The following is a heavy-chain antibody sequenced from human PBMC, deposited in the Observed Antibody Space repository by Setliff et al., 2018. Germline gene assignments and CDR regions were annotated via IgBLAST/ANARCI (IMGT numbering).Heavy chain of an antibody. Sequence: SETLSLTCTVSGASITNINYYWGLIRQPPGKGLEWIGSIFYSGRTFYNPSLKSRVTISVDTSKNQFSLTLSSVTAADTAVYYCARESQGLRGFDIWGQGTMVTVSS. V-gene: IGHV4-39*02. J-gene: IGHJ3*02. CDR3: ARESQGLRGFDI. D-gene: IGHD4-17*01. CDR2: IFYSGRT. CDR1: GASITNINYY.